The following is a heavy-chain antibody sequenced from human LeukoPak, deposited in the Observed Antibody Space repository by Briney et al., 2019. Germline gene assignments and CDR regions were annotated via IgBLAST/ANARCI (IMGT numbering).Heavy chain of an antibody. J-gene: IGHJ4*02. CDR3: ARPYYYDSSNYAAGFDY. V-gene: IGHV7-4-1*02. CDR1: GYTFTPYS. D-gene: IGHD3-22*01. CDR2: IAPPTGNP. Sequence: ASVKISCKGSGYTFTPYSINWVRQAPGQGLEWMGWIAPPTGNPTYAQGFTGRFVFSLDTSVSTAYLQISSLKAEDTAVYFCARPYYYDSSNYAAGFDYWGQGTLVTVSS.